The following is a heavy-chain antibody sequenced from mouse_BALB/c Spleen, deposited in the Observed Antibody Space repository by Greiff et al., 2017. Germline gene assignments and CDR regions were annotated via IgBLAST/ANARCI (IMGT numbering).Heavy chain of an antibody. J-gene: IGHJ4*01. D-gene: IGHD2-10*02. V-gene: IGHV5-12-1*01. CDR1: GFAFSSYD. CDR2: ISSGGGST. CDR3: ARQGSYGNGWSMDY. Sequence: EVKLVESGGGLVKPGGSLKLSCAVSGFAFSSYDMSWVRQTPEKRLEWVAYISSGGGSTYYPDTVKGRFTISRDNAKNTLYLQMSSLKSEDTAMYYCARQGSYGNGWSMDYWGQGTSVTVSS.